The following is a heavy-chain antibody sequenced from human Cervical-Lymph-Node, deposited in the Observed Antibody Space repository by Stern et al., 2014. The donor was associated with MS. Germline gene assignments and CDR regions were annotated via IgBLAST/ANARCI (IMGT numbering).Heavy chain of an antibody. CDR2: IHYSGTT. J-gene: IGHJ4*02. CDR3: SRDADGYSLVFGY. D-gene: IGHD5-24*01. V-gene: IGHV4-30-4*01. Sequence: QLQLQESGPGLVKPSQTLSLTCAVTGGSISSAEYYWSWIRQSPGKGLEWIGYIHYSGTTYYIPSLKSRVTISVDTSKNQFSLNLRSVTAADTAVYYCSRDADGYSLVFGYWGRGTLVTVSS. CDR1: GGSISSAEYY.